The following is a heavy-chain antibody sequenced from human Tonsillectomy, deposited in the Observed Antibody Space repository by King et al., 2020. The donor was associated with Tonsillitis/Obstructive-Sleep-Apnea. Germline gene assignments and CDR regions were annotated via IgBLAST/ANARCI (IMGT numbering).Heavy chain of an antibody. CDR1: GYTFTRWY. J-gene: IGHJ4*02. CDR3: ARDDVVGRYIDS. CDR2: INPSDGIT. D-gene: IGHD1-14*01. Sequence: QLVQSGAEVKTPGASVKVSCKASGYTFTRWYIHWVRQASGQGLEWMGIINPSDGITTYAQKFQGRVTMTTDTSASTVHLQLSSLRSEDTAVYYCARDDVVGRYIDSWGQGTLVTVSS. V-gene: IGHV1-46*01.